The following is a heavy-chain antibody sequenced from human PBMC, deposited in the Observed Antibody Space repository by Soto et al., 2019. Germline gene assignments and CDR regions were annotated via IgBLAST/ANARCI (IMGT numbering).Heavy chain of an antibody. CDR1: GASISSINW. Sequence: SETLSLTCAVSGASISSINWWSWVRQPPRRGLEWIGEIFHSGSTNYNPSLKSRVTMSVDKSKNQLLLTLSSVTAADTAVYYCARVGYSYGYRGWFDPWGQGTLVTVS. V-gene: IGHV4-4*02. CDR2: IFHSGST. CDR3: ARVGYSYGYRGWFDP. D-gene: IGHD5-18*01. J-gene: IGHJ5*02.